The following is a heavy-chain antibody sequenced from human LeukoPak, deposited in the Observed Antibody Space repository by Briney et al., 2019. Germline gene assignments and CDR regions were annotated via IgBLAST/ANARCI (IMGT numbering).Heavy chain of an antibody. D-gene: IGHD4-17*01. CDR2: INQDGSHK. Sequence: GGSLRLSCAASGFTFSQYWMSWVRQSPEKGLELVALINQDGSHKYYVDSLRGRLSVSRDNAKNSVYLQMDSLRAEDTGFYYCARAGDYYFHYWGQGTLVTVSS. J-gene: IGHJ4*02. CDR3: ARAGDYYFHY. V-gene: IGHV3-7*01. CDR1: GFTFSQYW.